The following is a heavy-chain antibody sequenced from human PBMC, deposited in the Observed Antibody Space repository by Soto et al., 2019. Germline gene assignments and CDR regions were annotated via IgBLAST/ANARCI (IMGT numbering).Heavy chain of an antibody. CDR3: ARSSLSYYYYGMDV. D-gene: IGHD6-6*01. CDR1: GGSISSSSYY. J-gene: IGHJ6*02. CDR2: IYYSGST. V-gene: IGHV4-39*01. Sequence: PSETLSLTCTVSGGSISSSSYYWGWIRQPPGKGLEWIGSIYYSGSTYYNPSLKSRVTISVDTSKNQFSLKLSSVTAADTAVYYCARSSLSYYYYGMDVWGQGTTVTVSS.